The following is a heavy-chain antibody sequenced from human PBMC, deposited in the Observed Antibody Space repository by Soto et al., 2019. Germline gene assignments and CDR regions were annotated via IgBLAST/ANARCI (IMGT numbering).Heavy chain of an antibody. CDR1: GFSLSPSGVA. J-gene: IGHJ4*02. D-gene: IGHD6-19*01. V-gene: IGHV2-5*02. CDR3: AHEIAVAGTFSLGY. CDR2: IYWDDDK. Sequence: QGTLKESGPTLVKPTQTLMLTCTFSGFSLSPSGVAVGWLRQPPGKAVEWLAHIYWDDDKRYSPSLKRRLSITKGTSKNQVVLTMTNMDPVDTATYYCAHEIAVAGTFSLGYWGQGILVSVSP.